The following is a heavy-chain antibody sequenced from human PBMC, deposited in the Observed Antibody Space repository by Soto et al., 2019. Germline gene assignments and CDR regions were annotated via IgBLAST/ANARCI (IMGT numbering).Heavy chain of an antibody. V-gene: IGHV3-23*01. CDR3: AKDRWSYYDSSGVGVNWFAP. D-gene: IGHD3-22*01. Sequence: GALRLSCAASGFTFSSYAMSWVRQAPGKGLEWVSAISGSGGSTYYADSVRGRFTISRDNSKNTLYLQMNSLRAEDTAVYYCAKDRWSYYDSSGVGVNWFAPWGQGT. CDR1: GFTFSSYA. J-gene: IGHJ5*02. CDR2: ISGSGGST.